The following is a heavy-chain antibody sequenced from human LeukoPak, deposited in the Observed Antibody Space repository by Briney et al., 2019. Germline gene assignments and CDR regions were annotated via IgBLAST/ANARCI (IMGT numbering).Heavy chain of an antibody. CDR3: ARDRFEIAAAGTLLFDY. J-gene: IGHJ4*02. D-gene: IGHD6-13*01. Sequence: GGSLRLSCAASGFTFSSYSMNWVRQAPGKGLEWVSSISSSSSYIYYADSVKGRFTISRDNAKNSLYLQMNSLRAEATAVYYCARDRFEIAAAGTLLFDYWGQGTLVTVSS. V-gene: IGHV3-21*01. CDR2: ISSSSSYI. CDR1: GFTFSSYS.